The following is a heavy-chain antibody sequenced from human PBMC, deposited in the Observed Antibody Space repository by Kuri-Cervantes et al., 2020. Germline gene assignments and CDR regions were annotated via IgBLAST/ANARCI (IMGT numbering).Heavy chain of an antibody. Sequence: ASAKVSSKASGYTFTSYGISWVRQATGQGLEWLGWMNPNSGSTGYAQKFQGRVTMTRNTSITTAYMELSSLRSADTAVYYCAKSPLGVRGITGWFDPWGQGTLVTVSS. CDR1: GYTFTSYG. CDR2: MNPNSGST. J-gene: IGHJ5*02. V-gene: IGHV1-8*01. D-gene: IGHD3-10*01. CDR3: AKSPLGVRGITGWFDP.